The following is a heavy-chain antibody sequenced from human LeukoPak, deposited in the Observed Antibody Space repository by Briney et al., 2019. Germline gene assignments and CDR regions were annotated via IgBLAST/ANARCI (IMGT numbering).Heavy chain of an antibody. CDR3: TRAHAGEYVWEDQ. J-gene: IGHJ4*02. Sequence: GGSLRLSCAASGFTFRNYGMHWVRQAPGKGLEWVAVIYYDGSKKYYAESVKGRFAISKDNSRNTLYLEMNSLRAEDTALYYCTRAHAGEYVWEDQWGQGTLVTASS. CDR1: GFTFRNYG. V-gene: IGHV3-33*01. CDR2: IYYDGSKK. D-gene: IGHD3-10*02.